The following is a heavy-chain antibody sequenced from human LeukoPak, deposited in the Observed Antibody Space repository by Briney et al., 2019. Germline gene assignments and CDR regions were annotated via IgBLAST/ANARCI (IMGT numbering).Heavy chain of an antibody. CDR3: ARRFNDYSNPEDYYYYMDV. CDR1: GYSFTSYW. CDR2: IYPGDSDT. V-gene: IGHV5-51*01. D-gene: IGHD4-11*01. J-gene: IGHJ6*03. Sequence: GESLKISCKGSGYSFTSYWIGWVRQMPGKGLQWMGIIYPGDSDTRYSPSFQGQVTISADKSISTAYLQWSSLKASDTAMYYCARRFNDYSNPEDYYYYMDVWGKGTTVTVSS.